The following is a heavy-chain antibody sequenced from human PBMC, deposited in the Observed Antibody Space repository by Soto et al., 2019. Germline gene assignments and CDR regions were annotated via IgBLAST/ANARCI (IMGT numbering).Heavy chain of an antibody. CDR3: ARDLGRDLLAY. CDR2: ISAGNGKT. Sequence: ASVKVSCKASGYTFTSYAIHWVRQAPGQGFEWMGWISAGNGKTKYSQKFQDRVTITRETSASIAYMELSSLRSEDTAVYYCARDLGRDLLAYWGQGTLVTVSS. D-gene: IGHD3-16*01. CDR1: GYTFTSYA. V-gene: IGHV1-3*01. J-gene: IGHJ4*02.